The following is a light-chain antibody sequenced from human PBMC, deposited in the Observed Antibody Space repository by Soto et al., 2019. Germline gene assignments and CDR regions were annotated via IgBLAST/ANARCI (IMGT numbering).Light chain of an antibody. CDR2: GAS. Sequence: EIVMTQSPATLSVSPGERATLSCRASQSVSSNLAWYQHKPGRAPRLLIYGASTRATGIPARFSGSGSGTEFTLTISSLQSEDSAVYYCQQYKNWLALTFGGGTKVDIK. CDR3: QQYKNWLALT. CDR1: QSVSSN. V-gene: IGKV3-15*01. J-gene: IGKJ4*01.